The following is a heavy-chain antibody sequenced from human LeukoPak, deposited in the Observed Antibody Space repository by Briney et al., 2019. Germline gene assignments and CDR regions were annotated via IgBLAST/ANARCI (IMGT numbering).Heavy chain of an antibody. Sequence: PGGSLRLSCAASGFTVSSNYMSWVRQAPGKGLEWVSVIYSGGSTYYADSVKGRFTISRDNSKNTLYLQMDSLRAEDTAVYYCASSYSGSYYLSFDYWGQGTLVTASS. CDR1: GFTVSSNY. CDR3: ASSYSGSYYLSFDY. V-gene: IGHV3-66*01. J-gene: IGHJ4*02. D-gene: IGHD1-26*01. CDR2: IYSGGST.